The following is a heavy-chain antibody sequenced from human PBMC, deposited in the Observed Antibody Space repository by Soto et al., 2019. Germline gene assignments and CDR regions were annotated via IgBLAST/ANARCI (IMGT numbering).Heavy chain of an antibody. CDR2: INSDGSST. CDR1: GFTFSSYW. D-gene: IGHD6-6*01. Sequence: GGSLRLSCAASGFTFSSYWMHWVRQAPGKGLVWVSRINSDGSSTSYADSVKGRFTISRDNAKNTLYLQMNSLRAEDTAVYYCAREQVSSIAARPVFDYWGQGTLVTVSS. V-gene: IGHV3-74*01. J-gene: IGHJ4*02. CDR3: AREQVSSIAARPVFDY.